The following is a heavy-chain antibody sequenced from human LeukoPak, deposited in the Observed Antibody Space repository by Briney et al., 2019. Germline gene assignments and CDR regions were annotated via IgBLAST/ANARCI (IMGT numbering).Heavy chain of an antibody. CDR1: GYSFTTYW. J-gene: IGHJ4*01. CDR3: ARLAFSYCSGGACSRFDY. Sequence: GESLKISCQGSGYSFTTYWIAWVRQIPGRGLEWMGIIYPGDSHIRYSPSFEGQVTISADTSIGTAYLQWSSLKASDTAMYYCARLAFSYCSGGACSRFDYWGHGTLVTVSS. CDR2: IYPGDSHI. V-gene: IGHV5-51*01. D-gene: IGHD2-15*01.